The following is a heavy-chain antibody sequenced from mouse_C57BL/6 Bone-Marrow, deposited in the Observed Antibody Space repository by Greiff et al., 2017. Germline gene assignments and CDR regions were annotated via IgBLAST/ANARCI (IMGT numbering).Heavy chain of an antibody. Sequence: EVQLQQSGAELVRPGASVKLSCTASGFNIKDDYMPWVKQRPEQGLEWIGWIDPENGDTEYASKFQGKATITADTSSNTVYLQLSSLTSEDTAVYYGTTGYYSNYVLFDYWGQGTTLTVSA. J-gene: IGHJ2*01. D-gene: IGHD2-5*01. CDR2: IDPENGDT. CDR1: GFNIKDDY. CDR3: TTGYYSNYVLFDY. V-gene: IGHV14-4*01.